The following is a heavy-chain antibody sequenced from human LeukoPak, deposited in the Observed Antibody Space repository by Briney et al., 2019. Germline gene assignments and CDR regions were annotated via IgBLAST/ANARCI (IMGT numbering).Heavy chain of an antibody. Sequence: SETLSLTCTVSGGSITSGTYDWVWLLQPPGKGLEWIRANSYDGNTYYNPSLERGVSILEDFSKNEFSLKLTSMTAADTAVYYCGRDVEVLPAQPPDCDYWSGFWGFDAWGQGTLVTVSS. D-gene: IGHD3-3*01. J-gene: IGHJ5*02. CDR3: GRDVEVLPAQPPDCDYWSGFWGFDA. V-gene: IGHV4-39*07. CDR1: GGSITSGTYD. CDR2: NSYDGNT.